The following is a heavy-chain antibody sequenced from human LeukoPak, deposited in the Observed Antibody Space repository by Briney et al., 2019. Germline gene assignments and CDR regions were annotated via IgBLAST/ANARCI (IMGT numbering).Heavy chain of an antibody. J-gene: IGHJ3*02. CDR3: AGGAFDI. CDR1: GFSFSSYA. Sequence: GSLRLSCAASGFSFSSYAMHWVRQAPGKGLEWVAVISYDGSNKYYADSVKGRFTISRDNSKNTLYLQMNSLRAEDTAVYYCAGGAFDIWGQGTSVSVSS. CDR2: ISYDGSNK. D-gene: IGHD3-16*01. V-gene: IGHV3-30-3*01.